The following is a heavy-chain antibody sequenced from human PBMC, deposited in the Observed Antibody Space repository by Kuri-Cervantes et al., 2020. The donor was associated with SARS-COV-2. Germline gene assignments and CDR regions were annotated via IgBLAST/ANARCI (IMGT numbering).Heavy chain of an antibody. J-gene: IGHJ3*02. CDR2: INPSGGST. Sequence: ASVKVSCKASGYTFTSYYMHWVRQAPGQGLEWMGIINPSGGSTNYAQKFQGRVTMTRDTSISTAYMELSRLRSDDTAVYYCASFRSAFDIWGQGTMVTVSS. CDR1: GYTFTSYY. CDR3: ASFRSAFDI. V-gene: IGHV1-46*01.